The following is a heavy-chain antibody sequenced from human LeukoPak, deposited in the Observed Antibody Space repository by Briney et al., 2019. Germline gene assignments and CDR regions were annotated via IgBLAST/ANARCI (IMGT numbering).Heavy chain of an antibody. CDR3: ARRGYTAYVHDY. D-gene: IGHD5-12*01. J-gene: IGHJ4*02. V-gene: IGHV3-74*01. CDR2: INSDGSST. CDR1: EFTFSSYW. Sequence: GGSLRLSCAASEFTFSSYWMHWVRQAPGKGLVWVSRINSDGSSTSYADSVKGRFTISRDNAKNTLYLQMNSLRADDTAVYYCARRGYTAYVHDYWGQGTLVTVSP.